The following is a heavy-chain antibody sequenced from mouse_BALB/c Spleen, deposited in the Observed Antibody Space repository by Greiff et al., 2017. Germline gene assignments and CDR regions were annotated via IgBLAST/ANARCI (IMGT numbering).Heavy chain of an antibody. J-gene: IGHJ4*01. V-gene: IGHV1-82*01. CDR2: IYPGDGDT. Sequence: VQLQQSGPELVKPGASVKISCKASGYAFSSSWMNWVKQRPGQGLEWIGRIYPGDGDTNYNGKFKGKATLTADKSSSTAYMQLSSLTSVDSAVYFCARGYYGRRAMDYWGQGTSVTVSS. CDR3: ARGYYGRRAMDY. D-gene: IGHD1-1*01. CDR1: GYAFSSSW.